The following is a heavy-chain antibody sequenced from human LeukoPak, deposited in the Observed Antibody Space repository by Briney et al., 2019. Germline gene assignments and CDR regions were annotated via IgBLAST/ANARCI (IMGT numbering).Heavy chain of an antibody. CDR2: IYWDDDK. D-gene: IGHD2-2*01. CDR3: AHRRGYQFDY. Sequence: SGPTLLKPTQTLTLTCTFSGFSLSTPGVGVAWIRQPPGKALEWLALIYWDDDKRYSPSLKSRLTITKDTSKNQVVLTMSNMDPVDTATYFCAHRRGYQFDYWGQGTLVTVSS. CDR1: GFSLSTPGVG. V-gene: IGHV2-5*02. J-gene: IGHJ4*02.